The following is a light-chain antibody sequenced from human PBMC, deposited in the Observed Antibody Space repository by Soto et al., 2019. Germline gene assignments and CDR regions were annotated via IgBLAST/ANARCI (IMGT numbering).Light chain of an antibody. CDR1: SNDIGAYKY. V-gene: IGLV2-14*03. Sequence: QSALTQPASVSGSPGQSITISCTGTSNDIGAYKYVSWYQQHPGTAPKLIIYDVSNRPSGVSYRFSGSKSGNTASLTISGLQAEDEADYYCGSYTSSDGLLFGGGTKSPS. CDR2: DVS. J-gene: IGLJ2*01. CDR3: GSYTSSDGLL.